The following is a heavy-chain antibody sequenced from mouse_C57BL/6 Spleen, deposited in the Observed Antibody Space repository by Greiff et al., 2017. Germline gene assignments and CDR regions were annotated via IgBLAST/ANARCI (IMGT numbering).Heavy chain of an antibody. Sequence: QVQLQQSGAELMKPGASVKLSCKATGYTFTGYWIEWVKQRPGHGLEWIGEILPGSGSTNYNEKFKGKATFTADTSTNTAYMQLSSLTTEDSAIYCCARCYYGYDDGHYCAMDYWGQGTSVTVSS. CDR1: GYTFTGYW. CDR3: ARCYYGYDDGHYCAMDY. J-gene: IGHJ4*01. V-gene: IGHV1-9*01. CDR2: ILPGSGST. D-gene: IGHD2-2*01.